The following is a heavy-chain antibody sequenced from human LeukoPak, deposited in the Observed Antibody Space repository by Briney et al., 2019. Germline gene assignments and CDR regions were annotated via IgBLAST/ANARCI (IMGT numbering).Heavy chain of an antibody. CDR1: GGTFSSYA. D-gene: IGHD3-22*01. J-gene: IGHJ6*03. CDR2: IIPIFGTA. V-gene: IGHV1-69*13. Sequence: SVKVSCKASGGTFSSYAISWVQQAPGQGLEWMGGIIPIFGTANYAQKFQGRVTITADESTSTAYMELSSLRSEDTAVYYCARDNSHYYDSSGYNYYYYYYMDVWGKGTTVTVSS. CDR3: ARDNSHYYDSSGYNYYYYYYMDV.